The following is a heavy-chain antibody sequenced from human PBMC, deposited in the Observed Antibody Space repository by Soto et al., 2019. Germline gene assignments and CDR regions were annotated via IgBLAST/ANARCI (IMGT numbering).Heavy chain of an antibody. Sequence: EVQLLESGGGLVQPGGSLRLSCAASGLTFSSYAMTWVRQAPGKGLEWVSGISGGGGGTYYADSVKGRFTISRDNSKNTVYLQMNSLGVEDTAVYYCARAHISGSRRFYSYYGIDVLGQGTPVTVSS. V-gene: IGHV3-23*01. CDR3: ARAHISGSRRFYSYYGIDV. D-gene: IGHD1-26*01. CDR2: ISGGGGGT. J-gene: IGHJ6*02. CDR1: GLTFSSYA.